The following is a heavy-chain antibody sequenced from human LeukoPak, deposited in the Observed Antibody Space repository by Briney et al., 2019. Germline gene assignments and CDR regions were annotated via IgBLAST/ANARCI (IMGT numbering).Heavy chain of an antibody. Sequence: SETLSLTCSVSGDSIGGNFYWSWIRPYPGRGLEWIGYTHSSGTTFYNPSLKSRTTILMDTSKDLFSLILTSATAADTAVYFCTRNVRGVAGPSEIWGQGTMVTVSS. CDR1: GDSIGGNFY. CDR2: THSSGTT. V-gene: IGHV4-31*03. CDR3: TRNVRGVAGPSEI. D-gene: IGHD3-10*02. J-gene: IGHJ3*02.